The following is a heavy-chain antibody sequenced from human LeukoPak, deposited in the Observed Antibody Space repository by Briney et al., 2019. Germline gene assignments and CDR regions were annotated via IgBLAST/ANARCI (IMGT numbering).Heavy chain of an antibody. CDR2: IYYSGST. CDR1: GGSISSYY. CDR3: ARHETGGSYPLKY. J-gene: IGHJ4*02. D-gene: IGHD1-26*01. V-gene: IGHV4-59*08. Sequence: SETLSLTCTVSGGSISSYYWSWIRQPPGKGLEWIGYIYYSGSTNYNPSLKGRVTISVDTSKSQFSLKLSSVTAADTAMYYCARHETGGSYPLKYWGQGLLVTVSS.